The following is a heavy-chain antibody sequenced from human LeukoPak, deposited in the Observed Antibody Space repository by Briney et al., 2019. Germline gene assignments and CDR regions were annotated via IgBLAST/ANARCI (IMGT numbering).Heavy chain of an antibody. Sequence: ASVKLSCKASGYIFTSYGITWVRQAPGQGLEWMGWINAYNGNPHYAQKLQGRVTMTTDTSTGTAYMELRSLRSDDTAVYYCAATYYYDSSGYSYWGQGTLVTVSS. CDR2: INAYNGNP. CDR3: AATYYYDSSGYSY. J-gene: IGHJ4*02. D-gene: IGHD3-22*01. V-gene: IGHV1-18*01. CDR1: GYIFTSYG.